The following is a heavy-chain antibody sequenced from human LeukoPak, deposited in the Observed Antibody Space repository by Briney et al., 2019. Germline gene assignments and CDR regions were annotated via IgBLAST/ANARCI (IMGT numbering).Heavy chain of an antibody. CDR2: IYYSGNT. CDR3: ARLGEYYYYGMDV. J-gene: IGHJ6*02. V-gene: IGHV4-59*08. CDR1: GGSLSSYY. Sequence: SETPSLTCSVSGGSLSSYYWSWIRQPPGKGLEWIGYIYYSGNTKYNPSLKSRITISVDTSKNQFSLNLISVTAADTAVYYCARLGEYYYYGMDVWGQGTTVTVSS.